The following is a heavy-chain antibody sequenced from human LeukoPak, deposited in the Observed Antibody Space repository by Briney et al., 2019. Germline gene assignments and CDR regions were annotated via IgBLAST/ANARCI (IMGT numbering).Heavy chain of an antibody. CDR1: GFTFSSYA. V-gene: IGHV3-23*01. CDR2: ISGSGGST. D-gene: IGHD3-22*01. J-gene: IGHJ4*02. Sequence: GGSLRLSCAASGFTFSSYAMSWVRQALGKGLEWVSAISGSGGSTYYVDSVKGRFTISRDNSKNTLYLQMNSLRAEDTAVYYCANPYWDSSGYYFDYWGQGTLVTVSS. CDR3: ANPYWDSSGYYFDY.